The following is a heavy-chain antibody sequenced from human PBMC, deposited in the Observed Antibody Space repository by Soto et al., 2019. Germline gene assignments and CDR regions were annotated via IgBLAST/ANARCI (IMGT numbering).Heavy chain of an antibody. J-gene: IGHJ1*01. CDR1: GFTFGSFA. V-gene: IGHV3-23*01. D-gene: IGHD4-17*01. Sequence: PGGSLKLPCAVSGFTFGSFAMSWVRPAPGKGLEWVSSIRGSSVSLYYADSVKGRFTISRDGSKNTLYLQMNSLRAEDRAVYYSAKEGAVTTRERRYFQNWGQGTLVTVSS. CDR3: AKEGAVTTRERRYFQN. CDR2: IRGSSVSL.